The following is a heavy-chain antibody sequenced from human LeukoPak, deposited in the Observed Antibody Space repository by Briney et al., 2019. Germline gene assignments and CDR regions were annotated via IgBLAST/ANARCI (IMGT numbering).Heavy chain of an antibody. CDR2: FDPEDGET. CDR1: GYTLTGLS. CDR3: ATTIGRYSYGYTAND. V-gene: IGHV1-24*01. D-gene: IGHD5-18*01. J-gene: IGHJ4*02. Sequence: VASVKVSCKVSGYTLTGLSMHWVRQAPGKGLEWMGGFDPEDGETIYAQKFQGRVTMTEDTSTDTAYMELSSLRSEDTALYYCATTIGRYSYGYTANDWGQGALVTVSS.